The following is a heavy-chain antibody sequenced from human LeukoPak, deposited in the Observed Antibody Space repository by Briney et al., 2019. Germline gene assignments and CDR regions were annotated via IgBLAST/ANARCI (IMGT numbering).Heavy chain of an antibody. D-gene: IGHD3-3*01. CDR3: AREASGYYRDF. CDR2: IWYDGSKT. V-gene: IGHV3-33*01. J-gene: IGHJ4*02. Sequence: GGSLRLSCAASGFTFSSHGMHWVRQAPGKGLDWVAVIWYDGSKTLYADSVKGRFTISRDDSKNTQYLQMNSLRAEDTGVYYCAREASGYYRDFWGQGTLVTVSS. CDR1: GFTFSSHG.